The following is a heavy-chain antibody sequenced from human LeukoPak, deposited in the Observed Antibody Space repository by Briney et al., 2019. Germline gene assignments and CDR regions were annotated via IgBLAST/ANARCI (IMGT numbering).Heavy chain of an antibody. Sequence: GGSLRLSCAASGFTFSYNWMSWVRQAPGKGLEWVATIRGDGTVTHYLDSAKGRFTISRDNAKNSMYLQMEYLGVEDTAVYYCATLRGDATIFEYWGQGTLVTVSS. CDR1: GFTFSYNW. J-gene: IGHJ4*02. V-gene: IGHV3-7*01. CDR2: IRGDGTVT. CDR3: ATLRGDATIFEY. D-gene: IGHD5-24*01.